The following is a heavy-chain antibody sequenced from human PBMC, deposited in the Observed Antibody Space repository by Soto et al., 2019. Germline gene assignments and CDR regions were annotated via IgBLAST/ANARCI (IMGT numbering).Heavy chain of an antibody. Sequence: GDSLKISCTGSGYSFTSYWIGWVRQMPGKGLECMGIIYPGDSDTRYSPSFQGQVTISADKSIRTAYLQWSSLKDSDTAMYYCARLGVTFFYYGMDVWGQGTTVNVSS. CDR2: IYPGDSDT. J-gene: IGHJ6*02. V-gene: IGHV5-51*01. CDR3: ARLGVTFFYYGMDV. CDR1: GYSFTSYW. D-gene: IGHD2-21*02.